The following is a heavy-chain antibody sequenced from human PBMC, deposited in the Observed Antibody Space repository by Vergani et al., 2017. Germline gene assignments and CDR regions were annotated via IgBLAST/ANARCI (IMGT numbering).Heavy chain of an antibody. CDR2: IHPADSDT. CDR1: GYSFTNYW. V-gene: IGHV5-51*01. CDR3: ARLYGRDSSGSKYFDY. Sequence: EVQLVQSGAEVKKPGVSLKISCQLSGYSFTNYWIGWVRQLPGKGLEWMGIIHPADSDTRYSPSFQGQVTISVDKSISTAYLQRSSLRASDSAMYDCARLYGRDSSGSKYFDYWGQGTLVTVSS. J-gene: IGHJ4*02. D-gene: IGHD3-22*01.